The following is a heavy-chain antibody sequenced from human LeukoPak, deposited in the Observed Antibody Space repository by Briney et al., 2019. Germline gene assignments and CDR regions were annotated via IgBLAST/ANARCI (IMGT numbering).Heavy chain of an antibody. Sequence: TGGSLRLSCAASGFTFSSYALHWVRQAPNKGLEWVAIVSYDGIIKYYADSVKGRFTISRDNSKNTLYLQMNSLRVEDTAVYYCARDHYSSGPYYFDYWGQGTLVTVSS. D-gene: IGHD6-19*01. CDR2: VSYDGIIK. CDR1: GFTFSSYA. V-gene: IGHV3-30-3*01. J-gene: IGHJ4*02. CDR3: ARDHYSSGPYYFDY.